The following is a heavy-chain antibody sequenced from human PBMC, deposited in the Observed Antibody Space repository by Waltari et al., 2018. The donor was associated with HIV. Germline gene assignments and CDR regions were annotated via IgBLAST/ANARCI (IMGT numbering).Heavy chain of an antibody. V-gene: IGHV4-61*02. J-gene: IGHJ2*01. CDR1: GGSLTSGSYY. CDR2: VYTSGNT. Sequence: QVQLQESGPGLVRPSQTLSLTCTVSGGSLTSGSYYWRWIRQPAGKELEWIGRVYTSGNTDYNPSLRSRVTLSVDTSNNQFSLKLSSLTAADTAVYYCARALDYYESGSFPWWFFDLWGRGTLVTVSS. D-gene: IGHD3-10*01. CDR3: ARALDYYESGSFPWWFFDL.